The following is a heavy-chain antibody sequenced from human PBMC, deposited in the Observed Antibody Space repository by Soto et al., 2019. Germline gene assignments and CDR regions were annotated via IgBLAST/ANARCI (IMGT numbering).Heavy chain of an antibody. Sequence: SETLSLTCGVSGGTVASSHWWSWVRQSPGRGLEWIGNVYHTGDTNFNPSLQSRVTFSVDKSNNQFSLRLTSVTAADTAVYFCAREIVTAGGNNYFDPWGHGTMVTVYS. D-gene: IGHD2-21*02. V-gene: IGHV4-4*02. CDR1: GGTVASSHW. CDR3: AREIVTAGGNNYFDP. CDR2: VYHTGDT. J-gene: IGHJ5*02.